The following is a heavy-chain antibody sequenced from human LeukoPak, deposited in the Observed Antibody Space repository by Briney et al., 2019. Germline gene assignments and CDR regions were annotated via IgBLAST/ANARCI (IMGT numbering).Heavy chain of an antibody. CDR1: GFTFSSYS. CDR2: ISSSSSYI. Sequence: PGGSLRLSCAASGFTFSSYSMNWVRQAPGKGLEWVSSISSSSSYIYYADSVKGRFTISRDNAKNSLYLQMNSLRAEGTAVYYCAREGSMVGGHKRAFDIWGQGTMVTVSS. D-gene: IGHD4/OR15-4a*01. J-gene: IGHJ3*02. V-gene: IGHV3-21*01. CDR3: AREGSMVGGHKRAFDI.